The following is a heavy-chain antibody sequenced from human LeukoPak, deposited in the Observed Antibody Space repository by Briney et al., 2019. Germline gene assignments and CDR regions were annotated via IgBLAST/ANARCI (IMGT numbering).Heavy chain of an antibody. J-gene: IGHJ3*02. Sequence: GASVKVSCKASGYTFNIYGINWVRQAPGQGLEWMGWISSHNGNTNYAQKLQGRVTMTTDTSTNTVYMELRSLRSDDTAVYYCARDVLPRWEYGRSNGYHGAFDIWGQGTMVTVSS. CDR2: ISSHNGNT. CDR3: ARDVLPRWEYGRSNGYHGAFDI. V-gene: IGHV1-18*01. D-gene: IGHD3-22*01. CDR1: GYTFNIYG.